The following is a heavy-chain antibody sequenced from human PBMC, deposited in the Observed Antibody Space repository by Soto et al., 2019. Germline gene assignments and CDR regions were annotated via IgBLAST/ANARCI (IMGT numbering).Heavy chain of an antibody. J-gene: IGHJ5*02. CDR2: IKSKTDGGTT. CDR3: TTENSVRGVIMGGDLDP. Sequence: GGSLRLSCAASGFTFSNAWMNWVRQAPGKGLEWVGRIKSKTDGGTTDYAAPVKGRFTISRDDSKNTLYLQMNSLKTEDTAVYYCTTENSVRGVIMGGDLDPWGQGTLVTVSS. D-gene: IGHD3-10*01. CDR1: GFTFSNAW. V-gene: IGHV3-15*07.